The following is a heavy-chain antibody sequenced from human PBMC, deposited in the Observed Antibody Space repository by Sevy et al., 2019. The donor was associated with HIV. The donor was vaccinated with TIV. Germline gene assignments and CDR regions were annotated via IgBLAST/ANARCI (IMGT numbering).Heavy chain of an antibody. CDR2: ISSGGSNK. Sequence: GGYLRLSCAASTFTFSDYYMTWIRQAPGKGLEWVSHISSGGSNKYYADSVKGRFTISRDNAKNSLYLQMNSLRVEDTALYYCARVLDNYGSYYFDYWGQGTLVTVSS. CDR3: ARVLDNYGSYYFDY. V-gene: IGHV3-11*01. D-gene: IGHD3-10*01. J-gene: IGHJ4*02. CDR1: TFTFSDYY.